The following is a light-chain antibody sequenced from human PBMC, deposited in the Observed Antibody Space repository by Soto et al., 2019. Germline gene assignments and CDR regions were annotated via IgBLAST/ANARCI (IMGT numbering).Light chain of an antibody. V-gene: IGKV3-15*01. CDR2: GAS. Sequence: EIVMTQSPATLSVSPGDRATLSCRASQTVLSNLAWYQQKPGQAPRLLIYGASTRATGIPVRFSGSGSGTDFTLTISSLQSEDFAVYYCQQYNNWPITFGQGARLEIK. CDR3: QQYNNWPIT. J-gene: IGKJ5*01. CDR1: QTVLSN.